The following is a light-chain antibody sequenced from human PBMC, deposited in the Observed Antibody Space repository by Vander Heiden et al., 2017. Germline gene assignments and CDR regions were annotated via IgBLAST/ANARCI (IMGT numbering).Light chain of an antibody. J-gene: IGLJ1*01. CDR3: AAWDDSLNGYV. V-gene: IGLV1-47*01. Sequence: QPVLTQPPSAAGTPGQMVTIACSGSSSNIGSNDIHWYQQLPGAAPKLLIYRNDQRPSGVPDRFSGSKSGTSASLAISGLRSEDEADYYCAAWDDSLNGYVFGTGTKVTVL. CDR2: RND. CDR1: SSNIGSND.